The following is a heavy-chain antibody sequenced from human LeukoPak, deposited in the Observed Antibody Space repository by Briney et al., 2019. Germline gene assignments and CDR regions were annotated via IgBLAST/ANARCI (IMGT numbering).Heavy chain of an antibody. J-gene: IGHJ4*02. CDR3: ARGLLRNYFDY. Sequence: SETLSLTCTVSGGSISSGDYYWSWIRQPPGKGLEWIGYIYYSGSTYYNPSLKSRVTISVDTSKNQFSLKLSSVTAADTAVYYCARGLLRNYFDYWGQGTLVTVSS. CDR2: IYYSGST. V-gene: IGHV4-30-4*01. D-gene: IGHD2-15*01. CDR1: GGSISSGDYY.